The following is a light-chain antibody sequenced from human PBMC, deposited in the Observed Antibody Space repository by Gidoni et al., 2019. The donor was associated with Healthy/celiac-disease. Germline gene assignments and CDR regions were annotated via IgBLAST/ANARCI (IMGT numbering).Light chain of an antibody. Sequence: DVQMTQSPSSLSATVGDRVTITCRASQSLDRFLNWYQQIPGKAPKLLIYAASTLQSGVPSRFSGSGSGTQFTLTITSLHPEDSATYFCQQSQGTPWTFGQGTKVELK. V-gene: IGKV1-39*01. CDR2: AAS. CDR1: QSLDRF. CDR3: QQSQGTPWT. J-gene: IGKJ1*01.